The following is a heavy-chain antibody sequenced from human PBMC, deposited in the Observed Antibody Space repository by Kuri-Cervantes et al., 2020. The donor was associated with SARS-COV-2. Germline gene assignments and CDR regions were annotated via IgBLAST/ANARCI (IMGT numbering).Heavy chain of an antibody. CDR3: LRKRAATVIADY. CDR1: GFSLPTSGMC. Sequence: SGLTLVKPTQLLTLTCTFPGFSLPTSGMCVAWIRQPPGKALEWLARIVWDDDKYYKTSLNNRLSISKDTSKDQVVLTMTYMDPVDTATYYCLRKRAATVIADYWGQGTLVTVSS. J-gene: IGHJ4*02. CDR2: IVWDDDK. D-gene: IGHD4-11*01. V-gene: IGHV2-70*11.